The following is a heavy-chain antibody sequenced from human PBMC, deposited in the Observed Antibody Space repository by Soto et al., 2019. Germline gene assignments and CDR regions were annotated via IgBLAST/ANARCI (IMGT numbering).Heavy chain of an antibody. J-gene: IGHJ6*02. V-gene: IGHV1-3*01. CDR3: ARAPRSSGFYYYGMDV. Sequence: SVKVSCKASGYTFTNYAMHWVRQAPGQRLEWMGWIHAGNGDTKYSQKFQGRVTITRDTSANTAYMELSSLRSEDTAVYYCARAPRSSGFYYYGMDVWGQGTTVTVSS. CDR2: IHAGNGDT. D-gene: IGHD7-27*01. CDR1: GYTFTNYA.